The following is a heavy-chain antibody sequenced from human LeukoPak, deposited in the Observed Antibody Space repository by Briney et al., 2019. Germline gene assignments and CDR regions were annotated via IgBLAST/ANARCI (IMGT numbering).Heavy chain of an antibody. J-gene: IGHJ4*02. CDR1: GFTFSAYG. D-gene: IGHD2-2*01. CDR2: IWNDGSTQ. V-gene: IGHV3-33*01. CDR3: VSLQYWSKTRCYEDC. Sequence: AGKSLRLSCAASGFTFSAYGMHWVRQAPGKGLEWVAVIWNDGSTQYYADSVQGRFTISRDNSKNTLSLQMNGLRVEDTAVYYCVSLQYWSKTRCYEDCWGQGIQVTVSS.